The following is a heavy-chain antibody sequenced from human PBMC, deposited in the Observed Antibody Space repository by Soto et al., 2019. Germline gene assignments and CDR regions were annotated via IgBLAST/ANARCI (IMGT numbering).Heavy chain of an antibody. J-gene: IGHJ6*02. V-gene: IGHV1-46*01. CDR2: INPSGGST. CDR1: GYTFTSYY. CDR3: ARDDYDVWSVYYRYYYYAMDV. D-gene: IGHD3-3*01. Sequence: ASVKVSCKASGYTFTSYYMHWVRQAPGQGLEWMGIINPSGGSTSYAQKFQGRVTMTRDTSTSTVYMELSSLRSEDTAVYYCARDDYDVWSVYYRYYYYAMDVWGQGTTVTVSS.